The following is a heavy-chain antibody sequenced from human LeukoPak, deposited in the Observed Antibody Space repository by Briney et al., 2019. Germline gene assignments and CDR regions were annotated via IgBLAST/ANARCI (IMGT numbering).Heavy chain of an antibody. D-gene: IGHD3-22*01. CDR2: IHTSGST. J-gene: IGHJ4*02. Sequence: PSETLSLTCTVSGGSISSYYWTWSRQPAGKGLEWIGRIHTSGSTNYNPSLKSRVTVSVDTSKNQFSLKLSSVTAADTAVYYCARGRVVYDSTGYNYWGQGTLVTVSS. CDR1: GGSISSYY. CDR3: ARGRVVYDSTGYNY. V-gene: IGHV4-4*07.